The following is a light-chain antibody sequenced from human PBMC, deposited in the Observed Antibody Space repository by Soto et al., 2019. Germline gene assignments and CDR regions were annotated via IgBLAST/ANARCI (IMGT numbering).Light chain of an antibody. J-gene: IGLJ3*02. CDR1: SSNIGAGYD. Sequence: QSVLTQPPSVSGAPGQRVTISCTGSSSNIGAGYDVHWYQQLPGTAPKLLIYGDINRPSGVPDRFPGSKSGSSASLAITGLQAEDEADYYCQSYDSSLSGYVFGGGTKVTVL. CDR2: GDI. V-gene: IGLV1-40*01. CDR3: QSYDSSLSGYV.